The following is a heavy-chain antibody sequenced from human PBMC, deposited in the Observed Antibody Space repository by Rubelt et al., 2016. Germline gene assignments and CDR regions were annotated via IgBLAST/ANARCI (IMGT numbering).Heavy chain of an antibody. J-gene: IGHJ5*02. Sequence: RGRLEWIGYIYYSGSTYYNPSLKSRVTISVATSKNQFSLKLSPVTAADTAVYYCAREIKAYGDYGQTWFDPWGQGTLVTVSS. D-gene: IGHD4-17*01. V-gene: IGHV4-31*02. CDR2: IYYSGST. CDR3: AREIKAYGDYGQTWFDP.